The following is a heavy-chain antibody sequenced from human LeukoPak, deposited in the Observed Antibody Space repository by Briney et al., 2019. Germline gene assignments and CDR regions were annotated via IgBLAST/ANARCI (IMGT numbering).Heavy chain of an antibody. Sequence: ASVKVSYKASGYTFSHYGLTWVRQAPGQGLEWMGWISPSNGNTNYAQKFQGRVTMTTDTSTSTAYMELRSLGSDDTAVYYCARDNDCSGWRSGTDSWGQGTLVTVSS. D-gene: IGHD6-19*01. CDR2: ISPSNGNT. J-gene: IGHJ4*02. CDR1: GYTFSHYG. V-gene: IGHV1-18*01. CDR3: ARDNDCSGWRSGTDS.